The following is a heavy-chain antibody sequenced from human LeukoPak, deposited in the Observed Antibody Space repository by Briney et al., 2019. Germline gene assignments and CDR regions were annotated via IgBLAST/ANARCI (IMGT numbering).Heavy chain of an antibody. CDR3: ARGGSSGFDV. CDR2: IYYSGST. CDR1: GGSISSYY. D-gene: IGHD3-16*01. V-gene: IGHV4-59*08. Sequence: SETLSLTCTVSGGSISSYYWSWIRQPPGKGLEWIGYIYYSGSTNYNPSLKSRVTISVDTSKNQFSLKLSSVTAADTAVYYCARGGSSGFDVWGQGTMVTVSS. J-gene: IGHJ3*01.